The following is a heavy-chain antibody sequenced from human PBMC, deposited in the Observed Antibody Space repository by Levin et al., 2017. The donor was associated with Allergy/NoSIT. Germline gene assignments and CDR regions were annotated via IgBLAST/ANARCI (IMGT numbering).Heavy chain of an antibody. CDR1: GFTFSNYG. V-gene: IGHV3-30*18. CDR2: ISFDGNDK. D-gene: IGHD2-21*02. CDR3: AKGGFCGGDCSRVDYCYGMDV. Sequence: PGGSLRLSCAASGFTFSNYGMHWVRQAPGRGLEWVAVISFDGNDKFYADSVKGRFTISRDNSKNTLYLQMNSLRGEDTAVYYCAKGGFCGGDCSRVDYCYGMDVWGQGTTVTVSS. J-gene: IGHJ6*02.